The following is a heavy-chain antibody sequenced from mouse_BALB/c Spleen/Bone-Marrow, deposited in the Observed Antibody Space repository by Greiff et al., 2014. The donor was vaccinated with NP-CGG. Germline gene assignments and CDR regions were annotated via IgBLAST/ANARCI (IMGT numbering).Heavy chain of an antibody. CDR3: ARQGVDYFDY. CDR2: INPYKDGT. V-gene: IGHV1-14*01. J-gene: IGHJ2*01. Sequence: LVESGPELVKPGASVKMSCKASGYTFTSYVMHWVKQKPGQGLEWIGYINPYKDGTKYNEKFKGKATLTSDKSSSTAYMELSSLTSEDSAVYYCARQGVDYFDYWGQGTTLTVSS. CDR1: GYTFTSYV.